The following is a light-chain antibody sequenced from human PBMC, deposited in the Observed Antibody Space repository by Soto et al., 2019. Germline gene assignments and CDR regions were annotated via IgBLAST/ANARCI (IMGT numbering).Light chain of an antibody. CDR3: QQYNDFQYT. V-gene: IGKV1-5*03. CDR1: QSIGSG. CDR2: KAT. Sequence: DIQMTQSPSTLSASVGDGVTITCRASQSIGSGLAWYQQRPGKAPKLLIYKATNLQEGVPSRFSGSGSGTDFSLTISCLQPVDSATYYCQQYNDFQYTFGQGTKLEI. J-gene: IGKJ2*01.